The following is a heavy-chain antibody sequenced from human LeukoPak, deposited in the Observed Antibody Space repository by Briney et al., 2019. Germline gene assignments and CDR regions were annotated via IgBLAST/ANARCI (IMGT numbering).Heavy chain of an antibody. CDR1: GFTFSSYG. Sequence: GRSLRLSCAASGFTFSSYGMHWVRQAPGKGLEWVAVISYDGSNKYYADSVKGRFTISRDKSKNTLYLQMNSLRAEDTAVYYCAKDLSAGRFGELALSFGMDVWGKGTTVTVSS. CDR2: ISYDGSNK. J-gene: IGHJ6*04. V-gene: IGHV3-30*18. CDR3: AKDLSAGRFGELALSFGMDV. D-gene: IGHD3-10*01.